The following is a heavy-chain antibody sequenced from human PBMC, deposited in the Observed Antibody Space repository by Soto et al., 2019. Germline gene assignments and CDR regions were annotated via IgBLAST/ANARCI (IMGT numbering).Heavy chain of an antibody. V-gene: IGHV3-33*01. Sequence: QVQLVESGGGVVQPGRSLRLSCAASGFTFSSYGMHWVRQAPGKGLEWVAVIWYDGSNKYYADSVKGRFTISRDNSKNTLYLQMNSLRAEDTAVYYCARDRKYPEWLRFPPKVGYYYGMDVW. CDR1: GFTFSSYG. CDR2: IWYDGSNK. J-gene: IGHJ6*01. D-gene: IGHD5-12*01. CDR3: ARDRKYPEWLRFPPKVGYYYGMDV.